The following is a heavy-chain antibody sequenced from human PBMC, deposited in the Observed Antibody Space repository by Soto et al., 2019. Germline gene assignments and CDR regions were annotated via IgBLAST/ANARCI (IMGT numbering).Heavy chain of an antibody. Sequence: GALRLSCAASGFTFGNYWMSWVRQAPGKGPEWVANIKQDGSERNYVDSVKGRFTISRDNAENSLYLQMNSLRVEDTGVYYCASARHIGPWGQGTLVTVSS. V-gene: IGHV3-7*01. D-gene: IGHD2-21*01. J-gene: IGHJ5*02. CDR3: ASARHIGP. CDR1: GFTFGNYW. CDR2: IKQDGSER.